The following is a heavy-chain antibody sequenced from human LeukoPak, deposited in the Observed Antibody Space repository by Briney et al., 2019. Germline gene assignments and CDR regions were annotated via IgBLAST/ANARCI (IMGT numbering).Heavy chain of an antibody. CDR1: GFTFSSYA. J-gene: IGHJ6*03. D-gene: IGHD3-10*01. V-gene: IGHV3-64*01. CDR2: ISSNGGST. Sequence: GGSLRLSCAASGFTFSSYAMHWVRQAPGKGLEYVSAISSNGGSTYYANSVKGRFTISRDNSKNTLYIQMGSLRAEDMAGYYCAREGRFRAYYYYMDVWGKGTTVTVSS. CDR3: AREGRFRAYYYYMDV.